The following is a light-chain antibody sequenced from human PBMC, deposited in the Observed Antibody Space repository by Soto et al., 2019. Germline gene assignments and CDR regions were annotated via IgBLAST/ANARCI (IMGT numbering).Light chain of an antibody. CDR2: GAS. Sequence: VVLTQSPATLSLSPGERATLSCRASQSVSNNYLAWYQQKPGQAPRLLIYGASNRATGIPDRFSGTGSGTDFTLTISRLEPEDFAVYYCQQYGSSPYTFGLGTKVDIK. J-gene: IGKJ2*01. V-gene: IGKV3-20*01. CDR1: QSVSNNY. CDR3: QQYGSSPYT.